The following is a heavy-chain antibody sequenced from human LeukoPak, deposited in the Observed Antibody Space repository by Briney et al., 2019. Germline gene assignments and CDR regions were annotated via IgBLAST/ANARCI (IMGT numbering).Heavy chain of an antibody. D-gene: IGHD2-15*01. V-gene: IGHV3-23*01. CDR3: AKALPLGYCSGGSCAEDYFDY. CDR1: GFTFSSYA. Sequence: PGGSLRLSCAASGFTFSSYAMSWVRQAPGKGLEWVSAISGSGGSTYYADSVKGRFTISRDNSKNTLYLQMNSLRAEDTAVYYCAKALPLGYCSGGSCAEDYFDYWGQGTLVTVSS. CDR2: ISGSGGST. J-gene: IGHJ4*02.